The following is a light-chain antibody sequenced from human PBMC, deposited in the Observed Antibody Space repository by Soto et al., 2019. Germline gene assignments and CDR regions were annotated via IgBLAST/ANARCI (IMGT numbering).Light chain of an antibody. CDR1: TSNIGANP. V-gene: IGLV1-44*01. CDR2: GSD. CDR3: ETWDSYSHV. J-gene: IGLJ1*01. Sequence: QSVLTQPPSVSGTPGQRVIISCSGSTSNIGANPVNWYQQLPGTAPKLLIYGSDRRPSGVPDRFSGSKSATSASLAISGLQSADEADYYCETWDSYSHVFGTGTKLTVL.